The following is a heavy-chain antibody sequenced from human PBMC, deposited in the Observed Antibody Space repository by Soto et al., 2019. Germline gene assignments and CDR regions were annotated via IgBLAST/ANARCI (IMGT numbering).Heavy chain of an antibody. CDR3: TRLGPTYFDY. CDR2: IKRNVDGGTT. J-gene: IGHJ4*02. CDR1: GFTFSNAW. Sequence: GGSLRLSCAASGFTFSNAWMTWVRQAPGKGLEWVARIKRNVDGGTTAYAASVKGRFTISRDDSKNTAYLQMNSLKTEDTAVYYCTRLGPTYFDYWGQGTLVTVSS. V-gene: IGHV3-15*01. D-gene: IGHD3-9*01.